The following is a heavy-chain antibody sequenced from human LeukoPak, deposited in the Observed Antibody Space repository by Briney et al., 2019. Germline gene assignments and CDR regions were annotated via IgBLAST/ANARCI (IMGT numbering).Heavy chain of an antibody. V-gene: IGHV3-23*01. J-gene: IGHJ4*02. D-gene: IGHD2-15*01. CDR1: GFTFSNYA. CDR2: ISGSGSST. CDR3: AKGVRGSCSGASCYHFDS. Sequence: GGSLRLSCAVSGFTFSNYAVSWVRQAPGKGLEWVSAISGSGSSTYHADSVKGRFTISRDNSNNTLYRQMNSLRAEDTAVYYCAKGVRGSCSGASCYHFDSWGQGTLVTVSS.